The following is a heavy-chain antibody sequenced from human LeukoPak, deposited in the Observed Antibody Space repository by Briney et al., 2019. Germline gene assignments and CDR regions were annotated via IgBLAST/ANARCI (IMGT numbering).Heavy chain of an antibody. D-gene: IGHD3-22*01. CDR2: IRYDGSNK. CDR1: GFTFSSYG. CDR3: ARDLGQYYDTSDNWFDP. Sequence: GGSLRLSCAASGFTFSSYGMHWVRQAPGKGLEWVAFIRYDGSNKYFADSVKGRFTISRDNAKNTLNLQMNSLRAEDTAVYYCARDLGQYYDTSDNWFDPWGQGTLVTVSS. J-gene: IGHJ5*02. V-gene: IGHV3-30*02.